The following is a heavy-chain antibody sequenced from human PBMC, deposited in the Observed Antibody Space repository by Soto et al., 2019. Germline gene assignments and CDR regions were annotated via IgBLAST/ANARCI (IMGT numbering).Heavy chain of an antibody. CDR2: IYYSGGT. V-gene: IGHV4-31*03. D-gene: IGHD6-13*01. CDR1: GGSISNYAYY. J-gene: IGHJ6*04. CDR3: VRGSILITTAGDGGMGV. Sequence: PSETLSLTCTVSGGSISNYAYYWSSIRQHPGKGLEWIGYIYYSGGTNYNPSLTSRITISVDTSKNQFSLKLSSVTAADTAVYYCVRGSILITTAGDGGMGVWGKGNRVT.